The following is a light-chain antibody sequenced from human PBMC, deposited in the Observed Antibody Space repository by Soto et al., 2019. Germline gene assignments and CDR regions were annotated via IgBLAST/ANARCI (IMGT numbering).Light chain of an antibody. CDR3: MQALQLYT. V-gene: IGKV2-28*01. Sequence: DIVMTQSPLSLPVTPGEPASISCRSSQSLLHSNGYKYLDWYLQKPGQSPQLLIYLGSNRASGVPDRFSGSGSGTDFTLKISRVEAEDVGVYYCMQALQLYTVGQGTKLEIK. J-gene: IGKJ2*01. CDR1: QSLLHSNGYKY. CDR2: LGS.